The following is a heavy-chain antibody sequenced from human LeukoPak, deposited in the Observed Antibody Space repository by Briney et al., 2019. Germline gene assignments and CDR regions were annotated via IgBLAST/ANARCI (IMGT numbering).Heavy chain of an antibody. Sequence: SETLSLTCTVSGGSISGYYWSWIRQPAGKGLKWIGRVYTSGSSKNNPSLKSRVTMSVDTTKNQFSLKLSSVTAADTAVYYCARVYSSYYYFDSWGQGTLVTVSS. CDR2: VYTSGSS. CDR1: GGSISGYY. J-gene: IGHJ4*02. CDR3: ARVYSSYYYFDS. D-gene: IGHD6-19*01. V-gene: IGHV4-4*07.